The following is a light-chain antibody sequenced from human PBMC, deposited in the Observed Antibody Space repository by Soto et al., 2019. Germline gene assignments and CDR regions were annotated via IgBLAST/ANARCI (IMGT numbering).Light chain of an antibody. V-gene: IGLV2-14*03. J-gene: IGLJ1*01. CDR2: DVA. Sequence: QSALTQPASVSVSPGQSITISCTGTSSDVGAYNFVSWYQHHPDKAPKVVIYDVANRPSGVSYRFSASKSGNTASLTISGLQAEDVADSYCMSFTSSNTYVFGTGTKVPV. CDR1: SSDVGAYNF. CDR3: MSFTSSNTYV.